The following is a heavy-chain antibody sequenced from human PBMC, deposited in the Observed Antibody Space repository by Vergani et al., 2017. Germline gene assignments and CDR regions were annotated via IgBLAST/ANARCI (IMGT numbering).Heavy chain of an antibody. CDR3: VREKGSNWNDHLYDI. CDR2: IRNKANDYTT. D-gene: IGHD1-1*01. CDR1: GFIFSDLY. V-gene: IGHV3-72*01. Sequence: EVQVVESGGGLVQPGGSLRLSCAASGFIFSDLYMDWVRQAPGKGLAWVGRIRNKANDYTTQYAASVKGRFTISRDDSKSYLYLHMHSLQTEDTALYYCVREKGSNWNDHLYDIWGQGTLVTVSS. J-gene: IGHJ3*02.